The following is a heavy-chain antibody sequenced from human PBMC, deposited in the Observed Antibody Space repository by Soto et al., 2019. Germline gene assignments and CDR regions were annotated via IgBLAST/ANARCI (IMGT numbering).Heavy chain of an antibody. CDR1: GFTFSSYW. D-gene: IGHD3-10*01. J-gene: IGHJ3*02. CDR2: INSDGSST. CDR3: ATDPQLDAFDI. V-gene: IGHV3-74*01. Sequence: HPGGSLRLSCAASGFTFSSYWMHWVRQAPGKGLVWVSRINSDGSSTSYADSVKGRFTISRDNAKNTLYLQMNSLGAEDTAVYYCATDPQLDAFDIWGQGTMVTVSS.